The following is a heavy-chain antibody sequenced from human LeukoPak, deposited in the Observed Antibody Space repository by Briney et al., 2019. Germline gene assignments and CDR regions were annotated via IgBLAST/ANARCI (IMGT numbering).Heavy chain of an antibody. D-gene: IGHD1/OR15-1a*01. V-gene: IGHV4-61*02. CDR1: GGSISSGSYY. CDR2: IYTSGST. J-gene: IGHJ2*01. CDR3: ARVGTATRYWYFDL. Sequence: SQTLSLTCTVSGGSISSGSYYWSWIRQPAGKGLEWIGRIYTSGSTNYNRSLKSRVTISVDTSKNQFSLKLSSVTAADTAVYYCARVGTATRYWYFDLWGRGTLVTVSS.